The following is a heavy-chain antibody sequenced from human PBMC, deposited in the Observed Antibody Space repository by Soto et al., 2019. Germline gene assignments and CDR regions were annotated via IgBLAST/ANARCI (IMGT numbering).Heavy chain of an antibody. CDR3: ARHSVALRKNNWFDP. Sequence: SETLSLTCTVSGDSIISSDFYWGWVRQPPGKGLEWIGSIFYLGSSYYNPSLKSRVTMSVDTSKNQFSLRLRSVTAADTALYFCARHSVALRKNNWFDPWGQGIMVNVSS. V-gene: IGHV4-39*01. CDR2: IFYLGSS. CDR1: GDSIISSDFY. J-gene: IGHJ5*02. D-gene: IGHD2-15*01.